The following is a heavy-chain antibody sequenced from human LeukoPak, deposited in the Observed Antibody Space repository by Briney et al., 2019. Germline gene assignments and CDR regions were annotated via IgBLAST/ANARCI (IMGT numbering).Heavy chain of an antibody. V-gene: IGHV4-31*03. D-gene: IGHD3-22*01. Sequence: PSQTLSLTCTVSGGSISSGGYYWSWIRQHPGKGLEWIGYIYYSGSTYYNPSLKSRVTISVDTSKNQFSLKLSSVTAADTAVYYCARVRGTDSSGYETAPVFDYWGQGTLVTVSS. CDR3: ARVRGTDSSGYETAPVFDY. J-gene: IGHJ4*02. CDR2: IYYSGST. CDR1: GGSISSGGYY.